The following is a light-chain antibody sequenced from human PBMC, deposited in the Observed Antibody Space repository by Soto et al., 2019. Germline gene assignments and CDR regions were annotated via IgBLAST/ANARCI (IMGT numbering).Light chain of an antibody. V-gene: IGLV3-21*04. J-gene: IGLJ2*01. CDR3: QVWDSSSDHVV. CDR2: YDS. Sequence: VLTQPPSVSVAPGKTARITCGGNNIGSKSVHWYQQKPGQAPVLVIYYDSDRPSGIPERFSGSNSGNTATLTISRVEDGDEADYYCQVWDSSSDHVVFGGGTKLTVL. CDR1: NIGSKS.